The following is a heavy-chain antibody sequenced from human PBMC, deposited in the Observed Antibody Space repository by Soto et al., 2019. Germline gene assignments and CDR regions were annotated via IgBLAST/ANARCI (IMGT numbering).Heavy chain of an antibody. Sequence: QVQLVQSAAEVKKPGASVKVSCKASGYNFASFGITWVRQSPGRGLEWMGWISTYSGKTDYAETLQGRVTMTTDTSASTVYMELRNLRSDDTAVYYFARGLTSTRHDLWGQGTLVTVSS. V-gene: IGHV1-18*04. D-gene: IGHD6-6*01. CDR2: ISTYSGKT. CDR1: GYNFASFG. J-gene: IGHJ1*01. CDR3: ARGLTSTRHDL.